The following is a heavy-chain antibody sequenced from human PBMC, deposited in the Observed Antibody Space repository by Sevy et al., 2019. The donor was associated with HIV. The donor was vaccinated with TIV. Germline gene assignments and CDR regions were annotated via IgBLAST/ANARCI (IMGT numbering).Heavy chain of an antibody. D-gene: IGHD6-19*01. V-gene: IGHV3-23*01. CDR3: AKEIAVAGTGQYYFDY. CDR1: GFTFSSYA. Sequence: GSLRLSCAASGFTFSSYAMSWVRQAPGKGLEWVSAISGSGGSTYYADSVKGRFTISRDNSKNTLYLQMNSLRAEDTAVYYCAKEIAVAGTGQYYFDYWGQGTLVTVSS. CDR2: ISGSGGST. J-gene: IGHJ4*02.